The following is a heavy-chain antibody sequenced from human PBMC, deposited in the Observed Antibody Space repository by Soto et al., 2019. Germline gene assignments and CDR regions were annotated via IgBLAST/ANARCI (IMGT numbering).Heavy chain of an antibody. Sequence: SVKVSCKASGGTFSSYAISWVRQAPGQGLEWMGGIIPIFGTANYAQKFQGRVTITADESTSTAYMELSSLRSEDTAVYYCASTVLRRDGYNCVYWGQGTLVTVSS. D-gene: IGHD5-12*01. CDR3: ASTVLRRDGYNCVY. V-gene: IGHV1-69*13. J-gene: IGHJ4*02. CDR2: IIPIFGTA. CDR1: GGTFSSYA.